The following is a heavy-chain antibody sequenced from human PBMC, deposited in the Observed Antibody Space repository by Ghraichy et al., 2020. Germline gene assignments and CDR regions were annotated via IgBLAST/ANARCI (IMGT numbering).Heavy chain of an antibody. D-gene: IGHD3-22*01. J-gene: IGHJ3*01. Sequence: SCAVSGGSISSGSFSWSWIRQPPGKGLEWIGYIYQSGATYYNPSLKSRVTISLDDSRNQFSLNLSSVTAADTAVYYCARAPYDDDGFYDDGFDVWGQGIMFTVSS. CDR2: IYQSGAT. CDR1: GGSISSGSFS. CDR3: ARAPYDDDGFYDDGFDV. V-gene: IGHV4-30-2*01.